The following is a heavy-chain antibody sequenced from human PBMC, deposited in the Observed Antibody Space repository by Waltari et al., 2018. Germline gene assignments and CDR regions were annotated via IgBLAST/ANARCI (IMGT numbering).Heavy chain of an antibody. D-gene: IGHD1-26*01. J-gene: IGHJ3*01. CDR2: INNVGNSA. CDR3: AREVAAFDALNL. CDR1: GFTFCSYL. Sequence: VQLEEAGGGQVQPGESLRLSCAASGFTFCSYLMPWVRQAPGKGLEWVSRINNVGNSAKYADSVKGRFTISRDNAKNTLYLQMNSLRVGDTAVYYCAREVAAFDALNLWGQGTMVTVSS. V-gene: IGHV3-74*03.